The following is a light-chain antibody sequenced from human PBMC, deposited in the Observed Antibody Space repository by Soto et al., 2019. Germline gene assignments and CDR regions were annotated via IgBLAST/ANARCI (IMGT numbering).Light chain of an antibody. Sequence: DLQMTQSPSSLSASVGDRVTITCRASQGIRNALGWYQQKPGNAPKRLIYAASTLESGVPSRFSGSGSGTEFTLTVSSLQPEDFATYYCLQHNSYPYTFGQGTRLEIK. CDR2: AAS. V-gene: IGKV1-17*01. CDR1: QGIRNA. J-gene: IGKJ2*01. CDR3: LQHNSYPYT.